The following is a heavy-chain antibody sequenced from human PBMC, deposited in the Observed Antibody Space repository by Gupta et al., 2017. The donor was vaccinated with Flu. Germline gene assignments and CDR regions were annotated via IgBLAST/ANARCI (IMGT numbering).Heavy chain of an antibody. Sequence: QVHLVESGGGVVQPGRSLRLACAGSGVTFNSYAMPWVRQAPGKGLEWVAVIWYGGSTTFYADSVKGRFTISRDSSKSTLYLQMNSLRAEDTAMYYCVRSAASYYDRSGYSLDYWGQGTLLTVSS. V-gene: IGHV3-33*01. CDR3: VRSAASYYDRSGYSLDY. CDR2: IWYGGSTT. D-gene: IGHD3-22*01. J-gene: IGHJ4*02. CDR1: GVTFNSYA.